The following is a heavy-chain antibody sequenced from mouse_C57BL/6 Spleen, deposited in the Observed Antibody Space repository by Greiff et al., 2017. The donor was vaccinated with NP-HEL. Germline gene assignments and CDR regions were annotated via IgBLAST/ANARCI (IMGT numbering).Heavy chain of an antibody. CDR2: ISYDGSN. V-gene: IGHV3-6*01. J-gene: IGHJ2*01. D-gene: IGHD1-1*01. Sequence: ESGPGLVKPSQSLSLTCSVTGYSITSGYYWNWIRQFPGNKLEWMGYISYDGSNNYNPSLKNRISITRDTSKNQFFLKLNSVTTEDTATYYCARDYYGSSFDDWGKGTTLTVSS. CDR3: ARDYYGSSFDD. CDR1: GYSITSGYY.